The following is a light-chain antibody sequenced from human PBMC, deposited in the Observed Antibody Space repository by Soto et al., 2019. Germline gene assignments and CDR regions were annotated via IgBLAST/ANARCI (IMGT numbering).Light chain of an antibody. CDR3: KQYNNWPPIT. CDR2: YAS. CDR1: QSVGSN. Sequence: EIMMTQSPATLSVSPGERATLSCRASQSVGSNVAWYQQKPGQAPRLLLYYASTRATGIPARFSGSGSGTDFTLTISSLQSEDFALYYWKQYNNWPPITFGQGTRLEI. V-gene: IGKV3-15*01. J-gene: IGKJ5*01.